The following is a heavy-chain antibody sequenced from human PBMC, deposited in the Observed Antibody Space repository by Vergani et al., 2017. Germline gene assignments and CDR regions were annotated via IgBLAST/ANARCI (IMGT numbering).Heavy chain of an antibody. CDR3: ASSPNDYDILTGYYNYYYYYMDV. Sequence: QVQLVQSGAEVKKPGASVKVSCKASGYTFTSYDINWVRQATGQGLEWMGWMNPNSGNTGYAQKFQGRVTMTRNTSISTAYMELSSLRSEDTAVYYCASSPNDYDILTGYYNYYYYYMDVWGKGTTVTVSS. CDR1: GYTFTSYD. D-gene: IGHD3-9*01. J-gene: IGHJ6*03. CDR2: MNPNSGNT. V-gene: IGHV1-8*01.